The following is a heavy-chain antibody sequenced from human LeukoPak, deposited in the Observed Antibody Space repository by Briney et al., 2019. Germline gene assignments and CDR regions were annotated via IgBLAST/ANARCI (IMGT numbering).Heavy chain of an antibody. V-gene: IGHV1-46*01. D-gene: IGHD6-13*01. J-gene: IGHJ6*03. CDR2: INPSGGST. CDR1: GGTFSSYA. CDR3: AKVRGIAAAGPYYYYYMDV. Sequence: ASVKVSCKASGGTFSSYAISWVRQAPGQGLEWMGIINPSGGSTSYAQKFQGRVTMTRDTSISTAYMELSRLRSDDTAVYYCAKVRGIAAAGPYYYYYMDVWGKGTTVTVSS.